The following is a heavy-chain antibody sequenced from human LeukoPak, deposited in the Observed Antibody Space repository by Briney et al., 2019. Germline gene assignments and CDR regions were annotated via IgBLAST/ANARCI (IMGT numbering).Heavy chain of an antibody. D-gene: IGHD2-2*01. CDR2: TYYRSTWYN. Sequence: SQTLSLTCAISGDTVSSNSVTWNWIRQSPSRGLEWLVRTYYRSTWYNDYAVSVRGRITVNPDTSKNQFSLHLNSVTPEDTAVYYCARRLTQYDCFDPWGQGILVTVSS. J-gene: IGHJ5*02. CDR3: ARRLTQYDCFDP. V-gene: IGHV6-1*01. CDR1: GDTVSSNSVT.